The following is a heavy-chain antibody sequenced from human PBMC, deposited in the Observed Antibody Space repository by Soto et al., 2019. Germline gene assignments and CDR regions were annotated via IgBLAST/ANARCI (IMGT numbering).Heavy chain of an antibody. CDR3: ARDSAAWPFDY. Sequence: SETLSLTGTVSGGSITSYYWSWLRQPPGKGLEWIGYIFYNEGTNYNPSLKSRVTISMDTSKNQFSLQLSSVTAADTAVYYCARDSAAWPFDYWGQGTLVTVSS. V-gene: IGHV4-59*01. CDR2: IFYNEGT. D-gene: IGHD2-15*01. J-gene: IGHJ4*02. CDR1: GGSITSYY.